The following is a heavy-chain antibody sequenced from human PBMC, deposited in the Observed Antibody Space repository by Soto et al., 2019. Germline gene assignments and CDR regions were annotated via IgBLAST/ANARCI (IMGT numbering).Heavy chain of an antibody. D-gene: IGHD2-2*01. CDR1: GFSLSTSGVA. V-gene: IGHV2-5*05. CDR3: AQNDCSSTICYNFDH. J-gene: IGHJ4*02. CDR2: IYWDGET. Sequence: QITLKESGPTLVKPTQTLTVTCTLSGFSLSTSGVAVGWIRQPPGKALEWLALIYWDGETRYGPSLRSRLTISRDTSKNQVVLTLTNVDPVDTATYYCAQNDCSSTICYNFDHWGQGTLVTVSS.